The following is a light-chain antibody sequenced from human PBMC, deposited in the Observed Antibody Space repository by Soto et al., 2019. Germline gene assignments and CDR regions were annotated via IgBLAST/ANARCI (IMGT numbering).Light chain of an antibody. Sequence: DIQMTQSPSTLSASIGDRVIITCRASQFINKWLAWHLQQPGKTPKVLISDASILETGVSSRFSGSGFGTEFTLTIDNLQPDDFATYYCLQYDLYPLTFGQGTRVEIK. J-gene: IGKJ1*01. CDR1: QFINKW. CDR3: LQYDLYPLT. V-gene: IGKV1-5*01. CDR2: DAS.